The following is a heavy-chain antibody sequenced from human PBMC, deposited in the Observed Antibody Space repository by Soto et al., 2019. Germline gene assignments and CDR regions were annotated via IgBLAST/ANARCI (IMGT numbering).Heavy chain of an antibody. CDR3: ARHSGYCSSTSCYANHYYYYGMDV. D-gene: IGHD2-2*01. V-gene: IGHV5-10-1*03. CDR2: IDPSDSYT. J-gene: IGHJ6*02. CDR1: GYSFTSYW. Sequence: EVQLVQSGAEVKKPGESLRISGKGSGYSFTSYWISWVLQMPGKGLEWMGRIDPSDSYTNYSPSFQGHVTISADQSISTAYLQWSSLKASDTAMYYCARHSGYCSSTSCYANHYYYYGMDVWGQGTKVTVSS.